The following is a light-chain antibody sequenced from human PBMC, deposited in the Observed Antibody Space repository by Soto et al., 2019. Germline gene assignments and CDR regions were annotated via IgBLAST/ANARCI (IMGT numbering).Light chain of an antibody. CDR2: WAS. Sequence: DIVMTQSPDSLAVSLGERATINCKSSQSVLYNSNNKNYLAWYQQKPGQPPKLIIYWASTRESGVPGRCSGSYAGKYFTPTISSLHAEDVAVYYCQQYYSPWTFGQGTKVEIK. V-gene: IGKV4-1*01. J-gene: IGKJ1*01. CDR1: QSVLYNSNNKNY. CDR3: QQYYSPWT.